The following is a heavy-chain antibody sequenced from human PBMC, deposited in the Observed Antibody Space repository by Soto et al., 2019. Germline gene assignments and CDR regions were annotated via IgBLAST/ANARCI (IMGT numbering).Heavy chain of an antibody. J-gene: IGHJ6*02. Sequence: SETLSLTCTVTGGSMTSGDQYWTWIRHRPGEGLEWFGYINHRGSLYYNPSLKSRVSMSADTSKNQFSLNLSSVTAADTAVYYCAGELPQRQGRNMDVWGQGTTVTVSS. CDR1: GGSMTSGDQY. CDR3: AGELPQRQGRNMDV. V-gene: IGHV4-31*03. D-gene: IGHD1-1*01. CDR2: INHRGSL.